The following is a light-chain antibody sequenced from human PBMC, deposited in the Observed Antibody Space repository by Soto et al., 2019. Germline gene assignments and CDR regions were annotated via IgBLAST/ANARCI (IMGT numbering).Light chain of an antibody. Sequence: EIVLTQSPATLSLSPGERATLSCRASQSVSSYLAWYQQKPGQAPRLLIYGASTRATGIPARFSGSGSGTEFTLTISSLQSEDFAVYYCQRYNNWPPTFGQGTKVDIK. J-gene: IGKJ1*01. CDR3: QRYNNWPPT. CDR2: GAS. CDR1: QSVSSY. V-gene: IGKV3-15*01.